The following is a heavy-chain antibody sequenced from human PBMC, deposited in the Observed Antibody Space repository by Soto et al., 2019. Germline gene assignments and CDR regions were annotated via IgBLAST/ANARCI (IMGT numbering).Heavy chain of an antibody. CDR3: ARRRAVAGDDAFDI. D-gene: IGHD6-19*01. Sequence: PSETLSLTCAVSGYSISSGYYWGWIRQPPGKGLEWIGSIYHSGSTYYNPSLKSRVTISVDTSKNQFSLKLSSVTAADTAMYYCARRRAVAGDDAFDIWGQGTMVTVSS. V-gene: IGHV4-38-2*01. CDR2: IYHSGST. CDR1: GYSISSGYY. J-gene: IGHJ3*02.